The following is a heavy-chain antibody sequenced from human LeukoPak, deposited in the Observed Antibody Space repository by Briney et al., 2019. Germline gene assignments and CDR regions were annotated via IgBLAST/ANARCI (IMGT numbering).Heavy chain of an antibody. D-gene: IGHD4-17*01. Sequence: SETLSLTCTVSGGSINVYNWSWIRQPAGKGLEWIGRIYTSGSTSYNPSLKTRVTMSVDTSKNQFSLKLCSVTAADTAVYYCARGPLTMTRGFDPWGQGTLVTVSS. CDR2: IYTSGST. CDR1: GGSINVYN. V-gene: IGHV4-4*07. J-gene: IGHJ5*02. CDR3: ARGPLTMTRGFDP.